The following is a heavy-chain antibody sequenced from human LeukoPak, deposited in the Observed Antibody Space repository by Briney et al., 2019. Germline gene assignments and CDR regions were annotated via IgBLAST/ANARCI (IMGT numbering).Heavy chain of an antibody. CDR3: ARGSITMVRGVSYYFDY. D-gene: IGHD3-10*01. CDR1: GGSFSGYY. J-gene: IGHJ4*02. CDR2: INHSGST. Sequence: SETLSLTCAVYGGSFSGYYWSWIRQPPGKGLEWIGEINHSGSTNYNPSLKSRVTISVDTSKNQFSLKLSSVTAAGTAVYYCARGSITMVRGVSYYFDYWGQGTLVTVSS. V-gene: IGHV4-34*01.